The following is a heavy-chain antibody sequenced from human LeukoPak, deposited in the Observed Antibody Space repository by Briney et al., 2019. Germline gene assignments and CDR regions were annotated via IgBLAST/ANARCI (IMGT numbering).Heavy chain of an antibody. V-gene: IGHV1-18*01. CDR3: ARAPFDSSGYSIDY. Sequence: ASVKVSCKASGYTFTSYGISWVRQAPGQGLEWMGWISGYNGNTNYAQKLQGRVTMTTDTATSTAYMELRSLRSDDTAVFYCARAPFDSSGYSIDYGGQGPRVTVSS. D-gene: IGHD3-22*01. J-gene: IGHJ4*02. CDR2: ISGYNGNT. CDR1: GYTFTSYG.